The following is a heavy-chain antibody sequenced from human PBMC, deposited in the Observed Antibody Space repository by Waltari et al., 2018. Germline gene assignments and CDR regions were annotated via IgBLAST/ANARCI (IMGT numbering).Heavy chain of an antibody. CDR2: FSWNGGDI. CDR1: GFTFDHYD. V-gene: IGHV3-9*01. J-gene: IGHJ4*02. Sequence: EVQLVESGGGLVQPGRSLRLSCAASGFTFDHYDMHWVRQAPGKGPGWVFSFSWNGGDIVYADSFKGRFTTSRDNAKNSLDLQMNSLRVEDTALYYCARGPGWASHKRYFDSWGQGTLVIVSS. CDR3: ARGPGWASHKRYFDS. D-gene: IGHD3-9*01.